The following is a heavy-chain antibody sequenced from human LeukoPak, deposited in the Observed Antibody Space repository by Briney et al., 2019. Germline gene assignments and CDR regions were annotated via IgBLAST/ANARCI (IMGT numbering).Heavy chain of an antibody. V-gene: IGHV3-48*03. CDR1: GFTFSRYE. J-gene: IGHJ4*02. CDR3: AKDPRRYSRTGGYFDY. Sequence: GGSLRLSCAASGFTFSRYEMNWVRQAPGKGLEWVSYISGSGTTIYYADSVKGRFTMSRDNAKNSVYLQMNSLRAEDTAVYYCAKDPRRYSRTGGYFDYWGQGTLVTVSS. D-gene: IGHD6-13*01. CDR2: ISGSGTTI.